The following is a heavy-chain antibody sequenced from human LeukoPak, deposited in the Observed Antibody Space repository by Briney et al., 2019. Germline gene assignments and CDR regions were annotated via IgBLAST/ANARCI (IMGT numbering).Heavy chain of an antibody. CDR3: AGQKDPRPIDY. CDR1: GYTFIPYY. J-gene: IGHJ4*02. V-gene: IGHV1-2*02. CDR2: INPSSGGT. Sequence: ASVKVSCRASGYTFIPYYMHWVRQSPGQGLEWMGWINPSSGGTNYAQKFQGRVTMTRDTSISTAYMEVSELRSDDTAVYYCAGQKDPRPIDYWGQGTLITVSS.